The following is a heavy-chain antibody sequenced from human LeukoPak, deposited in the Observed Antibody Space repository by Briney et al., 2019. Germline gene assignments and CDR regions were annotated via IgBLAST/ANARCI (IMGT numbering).Heavy chain of an antibody. CDR1: GFTFSSYW. CDR3: AKDSAKKYDDY. V-gene: IGHV3-7*03. J-gene: IGHJ4*02. D-gene: IGHD2/OR15-2a*01. CDR2: IKQGGSEK. Sequence: GGSLRLSCAASGFTFSSYWMSWVRQAPGKGLEWVANIKQGGSEKYYVDSVKGRFTISRDNSKNTLYLQMNSLRAEDTAVYYCAKDSAKKYDDYWGQGTLVTVSS.